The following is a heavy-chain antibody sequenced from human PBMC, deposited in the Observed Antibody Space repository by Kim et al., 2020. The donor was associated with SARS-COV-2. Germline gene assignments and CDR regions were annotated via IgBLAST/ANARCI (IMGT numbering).Heavy chain of an antibody. V-gene: IGHV4-38-2*02. CDR1: GFSISSGYF. J-gene: IGHJ5*02. D-gene: IGHD3-22*01. CDR2: IHQSRIT. CDR3: ARGADYYDSSGDSWFDP. Sequence: SETLSLTCTVSGFSISSGYFWGWIRQTPGKGLEWIGSIHQSRITYYNPSLKSRVTISVDTSKNQFSLSLSSATAADTAVYYCARGADYYDSSGDSWFDPWGQGTLVTVSS.